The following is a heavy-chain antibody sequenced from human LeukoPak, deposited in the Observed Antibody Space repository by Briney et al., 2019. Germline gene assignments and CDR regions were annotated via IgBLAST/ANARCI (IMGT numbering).Heavy chain of an antibody. D-gene: IGHD3-3*01. CDR1: GFTFDDYA. J-gene: IGHJ5*02. Sequence: GRSLRLSCAASGFTFDDYAMHWVRQAPGKGLEWVSGISWNSGSIGYADSVKGRFTISRDNAKNSLYLQMNSLRAEDTAVYYCARDGEGYYDFWSGYSYNWFDPWGQGTLVTVSS. V-gene: IGHV3-9*01. CDR2: ISWNSGSI. CDR3: ARDGEGYYDFWSGYSYNWFDP.